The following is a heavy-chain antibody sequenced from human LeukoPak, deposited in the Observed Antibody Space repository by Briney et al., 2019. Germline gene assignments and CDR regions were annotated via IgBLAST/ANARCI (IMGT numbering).Heavy chain of an antibody. CDR1: GFTVSNNY. CDR2: IYSGGST. J-gene: IGHJ4*02. Sequence: GGSLRLSCAASGFTVSNNYMSWVRQAPGKGLEWVSVIYSGGSTDYADSVKGRFTISRDNSKNTLYLQMNSLRAEDTAVYYCAREDILTGFDYWGQGTLVTVSS. V-gene: IGHV3-53*01. CDR3: AREDILTGFDY. D-gene: IGHD3-9*01.